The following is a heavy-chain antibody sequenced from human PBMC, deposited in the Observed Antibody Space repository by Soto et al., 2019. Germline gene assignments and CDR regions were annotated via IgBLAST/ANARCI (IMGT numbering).Heavy chain of an antibody. Sequence: EVQLVESGGGLVQPGGSLRLSCAASGVTVSSNYMSWVRQAPGKGLEWVSVIYSGGSTYYADSVKGRFTISRDNSKNTLYLQMNSLREEDKAVYYCARNGYNYGGGYFDYWGQGTLVTVAS. J-gene: IGHJ4*02. CDR2: IYSGGST. CDR3: ARNGYNYGGGYFDY. CDR1: GVTVSSNY. V-gene: IGHV3-66*01. D-gene: IGHD5-18*01.